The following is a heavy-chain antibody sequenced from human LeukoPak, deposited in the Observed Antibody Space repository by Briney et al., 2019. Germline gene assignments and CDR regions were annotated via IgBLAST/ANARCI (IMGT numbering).Heavy chain of an antibody. CDR1: GYTFTGYY. V-gene: IGHV1-2*02. J-gene: IGHJ4*02. CDR3: ARSYFDDTPLVPRD. D-gene: IGHD3-22*01. CDR2: INPNSGGT. Sequence: ASVKVSCKASGYTFTGYYMHWVRQAPGQGLEWMGWINPNSGGTNYAQKFQGRVTMTRDTSISTAYMELSRLRSDDTAVYYCARSYFDDTPLVPRDWGQGTLVTVSS.